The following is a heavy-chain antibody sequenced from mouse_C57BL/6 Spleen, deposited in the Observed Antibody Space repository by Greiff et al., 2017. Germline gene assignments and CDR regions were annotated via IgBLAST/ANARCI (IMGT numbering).Heavy chain of an antibody. CDR1: GYTFTSYW. CDR2: IYPGSGST. V-gene: IGHV1-55*01. D-gene: IGHD1-1*01. CDR3: ARGGYGSRYYAMDY. Sequence: VQLQQPGAELVKPGASVKMSCKASGYTFTSYWITWVKQRPGQGLEWIGDIYPGSGSTNYNEKFKSKATLTVDTSSSTAYMQLSSLTSEDSAVYYCARGGYGSRYYAMDYWGQGASVTVSS. J-gene: IGHJ4*01.